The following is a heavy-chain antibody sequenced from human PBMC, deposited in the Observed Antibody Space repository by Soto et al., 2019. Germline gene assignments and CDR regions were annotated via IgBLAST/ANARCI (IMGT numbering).Heavy chain of an antibody. D-gene: IGHD3-22*01. CDR2: IDWDDDK. CDR1: GFSLSTSGMC. Sequence: LVNPTQTLTLTCTFSGFSLSTSGMCVSWIRQPPGKALEWPALIDWDDDKYYSTSLKTRLTISKDTSKNQVVLTMTNMDPVDTATYYCARIRRYYYDSSGYTYSDWGQGTLVTVSS. V-gene: IGHV2-70*01. J-gene: IGHJ4*02. CDR3: ARIRRYYYDSSGYTYSD.